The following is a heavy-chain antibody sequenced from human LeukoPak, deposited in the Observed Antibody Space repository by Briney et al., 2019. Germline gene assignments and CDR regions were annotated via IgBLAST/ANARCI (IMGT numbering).Heavy chain of an antibody. V-gene: IGHV3-11*01. J-gene: IGHJ5*02. CDR2: ISSSGSTI. D-gene: IGHD2-2*01. Sequence: GGSLRLSCAASGFTFSDYYMSWIRQAPGKGLEWVSYISSSGSTIYYADSVKGRFTISRDNAKNSQYLQMNSLRAEDTAVYYCARGLVPAASREGFDPWGQGTLVTVSS. CDR3: ARGLVPAASREGFDP. CDR1: GFTFSDYY.